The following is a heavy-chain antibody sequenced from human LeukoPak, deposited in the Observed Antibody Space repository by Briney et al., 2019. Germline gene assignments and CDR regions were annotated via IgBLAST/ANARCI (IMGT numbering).Heavy chain of an antibody. V-gene: IGHV1-2*02. J-gene: IGHJ6*03. CDR3: AREQLGYCSSTSCHPSRYYYYMDV. CDR2: INPNSGGT. CDR1: GYTFTGYY. D-gene: IGHD2-2*01. Sequence: VASVKVSCKASGYTFTGYYMHWVRQAPGQGLEWMGWINPNSGGTSYAQKFQGRVTMTRDTSISTAYMELSRLRSDDTAVYYCAREQLGYCSSTSCHPSRYYYYMDVWGKGTTVTVSS.